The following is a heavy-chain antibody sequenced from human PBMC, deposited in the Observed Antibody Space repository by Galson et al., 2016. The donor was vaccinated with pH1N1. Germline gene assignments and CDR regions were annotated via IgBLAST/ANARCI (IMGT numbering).Heavy chain of an antibody. J-gene: IGHJ4*02. CDR3: ARDLGRLRDF. V-gene: IGHV1-46*03. CDR1: GYTFTNYY. D-gene: IGHD7-27*01. CDR2: IDPSGGGT. Sequence: SVKVSCKASGYTFTNYYFHWVRQAPGQGLDWMGVIDPSGGGTTYSQKFQSRVTMTRDTSTNTVCMELSSLKSDDTAVYYCARDLGRLRDFWGQGTLVTVSS.